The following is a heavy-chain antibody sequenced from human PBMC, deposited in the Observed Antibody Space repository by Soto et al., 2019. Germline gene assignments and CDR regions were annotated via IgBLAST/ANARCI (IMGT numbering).Heavy chain of an antibody. D-gene: IGHD3-22*01. CDR1: GFTFSSYG. V-gene: IGHV3-30*03. CDR2: ISYDGSKK. J-gene: IGHJ4*02. CDR3: ARDTYYYDSSGYYPWPPLDY. Sequence: PGGSLRLSCAASGFTFSSYGMHWFRQAPGKGLEWVAVISYDGSKKYYADSVKGRFTISRDNSKNTLYLQMNSLRAEDTAVYYCARDTYYYDSSGYYPWPPLDYWGQGTLVTVSS.